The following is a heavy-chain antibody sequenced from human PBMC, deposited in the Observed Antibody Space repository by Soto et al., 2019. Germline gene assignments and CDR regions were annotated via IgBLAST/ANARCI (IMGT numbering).Heavy chain of an antibody. CDR1: GFTFSSYS. D-gene: IGHD3-22*01. CDR3: ARVGITYYYDSSGYLFDY. J-gene: IGHJ4*02. Sequence: GGPLRLSCAASGFTFSSYSMNWVRQAPGKGLEWVSSISSSSSYIYYADSVKGRFTISRDNAKNSLYLQMNSLRAEDTAVYYCARVGITYYYDSSGYLFDYWGQGTLVTVSS. CDR2: ISSSSSYI. V-gene: IGHV3-21*01.